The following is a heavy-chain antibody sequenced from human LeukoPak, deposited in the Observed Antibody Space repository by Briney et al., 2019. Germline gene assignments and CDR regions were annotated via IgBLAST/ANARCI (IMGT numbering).Heavy chain of an antibody. J-gene: IGHJ2*01. D-gene: IGHD3-10*01. CDR1: GGSFSGYY. CDR3: ARRGPGNWYFDL. V-gene: IGHV4-34*01. Sequence: SETLSLTCAVYGGSFSGYYWSWIRQPPGKGLEWIGEINHSGSTNYNPSLKSRVTISVDTSKNQFSLNLSSVTAADTAVYYCARRGPGNWYFDLWGRGTLVTVSS. CDR2: INHSGST.